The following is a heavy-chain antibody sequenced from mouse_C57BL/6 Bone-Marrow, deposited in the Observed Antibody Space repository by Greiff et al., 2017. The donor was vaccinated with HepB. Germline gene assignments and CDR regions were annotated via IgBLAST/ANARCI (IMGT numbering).Heavy chain of an antibody. CDR2: IYPGGGYT. J-gene: IGHJ2*01. CDR1: GYTFTNYW. Sequence: QVHVKQSGAELVRPGTSVKMSCKASGYTFTNYWIGWAKQRPGHGLEWIGDIYPGGGYTNYNEKFKGKATLTADKSSSTAYMQFSSLTSEDSAIYYCARRFITTVVDYFDYWGQGTTLTVSS. D-gene: IGHD1-1*01. CDR3: ARRFITTVVDYFDY. V-gene: IGHV1-63*01.